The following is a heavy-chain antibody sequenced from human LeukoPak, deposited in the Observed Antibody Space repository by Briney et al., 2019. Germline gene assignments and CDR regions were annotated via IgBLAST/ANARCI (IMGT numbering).Heavy chain of an antibody. V-gene: IGHV4-34*01. CDR3: ARDYGDSRNYNWFDP. Sequence: SETLSLTCAVYGGSFSGYYWSWMRQPPGEGLEWIGDINQSGSTTYNPSLKSRVAILVDTSKNQFSLELTSVTAADTAVYYCARDYGDSRNYNWFDPWGQGTLVTVSS. CDR2: INQSGST. CDR1: GGSFSGYY. D-gene: IGHD4-17*01. J-gene: IGHJ5*02.